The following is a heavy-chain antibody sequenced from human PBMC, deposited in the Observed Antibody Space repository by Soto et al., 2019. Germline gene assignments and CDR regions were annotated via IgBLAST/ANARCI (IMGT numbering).Heavy chain of an antibody. CDR3: TRLVEQKSGYSDY. CDR2: INWNGGST. CDR1: GFIFNDFG. J-gene: IGHJ4*02. Sequence: GGSLRLSCAASGFIFNDFGMSWVRRAPGKGLEWVSAINWNGGSTGYADSVKGRFTISRDNAKNSLYLQMSSLRADDTAVYYCTRLVEQKSGYSDYWGQGTLVTVSS. V-gene: IGHV3-20*04. D-gene: IGHD1-26*01.